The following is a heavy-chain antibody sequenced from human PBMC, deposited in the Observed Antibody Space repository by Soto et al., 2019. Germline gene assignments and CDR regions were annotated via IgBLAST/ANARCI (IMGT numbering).Heavy chain of an antibody. CDR2: INSSGST. Sequence: SETLSLTCTVSGGSFGSSAYYWGWIRRAPGKGLEWIGSINSSGSTFSNPSLKSRVTLSVDTSKNQFSPKLTSVTAADTALYYCSRRAPEGFDPWGQGTLVTVSS. J-gene: IGHJ5*02. CDR3: SRRAPEGFDP. CDR1: GGSFGSSAYY. V-gene: IGHV4-39*01.